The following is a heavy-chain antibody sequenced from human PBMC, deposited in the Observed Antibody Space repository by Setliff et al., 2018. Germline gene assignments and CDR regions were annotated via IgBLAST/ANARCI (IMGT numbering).Heavy chain of an antibody. CDR3: ARGFDVCGGGACYTDGPYYFDY. J-gene: IGHJ4*02. V-gene: IGHV4-39*01. CDR1: GGSISSSSYY. Sequence: SETLSLTCTVSGGSISSSSYYWGWIRQPPGKGLEWIGGIYYSGSTYYNPSLKSRVTISVDTSKNQFSLKLDSVIVADTAVYYCARGFDVCGGGACYTDGPYYFDYWGLGTLVTVSS. CDR2: IYYSGST. D-gene: IGHD2-21*02.